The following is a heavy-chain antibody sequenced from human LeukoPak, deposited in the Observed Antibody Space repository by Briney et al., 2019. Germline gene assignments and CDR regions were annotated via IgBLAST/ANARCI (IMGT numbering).Heavy chain of an antibody. D-gene: IGHD5-12*01. J-gene: IGHJ4*02. CDR1: GFTFSSYW. CDR3: AKLSGSELNFDY. V-gene: IGHV3-74*01. Sequence: GSLRLSCAASGFTFSSYWMHWVRQAPGKGLVWVSRINSDGSSTSYADSVKGRLTISRDNAKNTLYLQMNSLRAEDTAVYYCAKLSGSELNFDYWGQGTLVTVSS. CDR2: INSDGSST.